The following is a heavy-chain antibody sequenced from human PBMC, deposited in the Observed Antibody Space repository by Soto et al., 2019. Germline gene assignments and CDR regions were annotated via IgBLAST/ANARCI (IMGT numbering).Heavy chain of an antibody. V-gene: IGHV1-46*01. D-gene: IGHD3-3*01. Sequence: ASVKVSCKAPGDTFTSYYLNWVRQAPGQGLEWMGVINPHGGSTKYAQKSQGRITMTRDTSRSTVYMELSSLRSDDTAIYYCARSSGGNFGIIIESSNWFDPWGQGTLVTVSS. CDR2: INPHGGST. CDR3: ARSSGGNFGIIIESSNWFDP. CDR1: GDTFTSYY. J-gene: IGHJ5*02.